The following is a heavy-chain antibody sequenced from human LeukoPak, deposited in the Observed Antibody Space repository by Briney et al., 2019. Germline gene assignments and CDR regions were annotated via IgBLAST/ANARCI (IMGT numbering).Heavy chain of an antibody. CDR1: GGSISSGSYY. J-gene: IGHJ6*03. D-gene: IGHD6-13*01. V-gene: IGHV4-61*02. Sequence: SETLSLTCTVSGGSISSGSYYWSWIRQPAGKGLEWIGRIYTSGSTNYNPSLKSRVTISVDRSKNQFSLKLSSVTAADTAVYYCARVPSPYSSSWYYYYYYMDVWGKGTTVTVSS. CDR3: ARVPSPYSSSWYYYYYYMDV. CDR2: IYTSGST.